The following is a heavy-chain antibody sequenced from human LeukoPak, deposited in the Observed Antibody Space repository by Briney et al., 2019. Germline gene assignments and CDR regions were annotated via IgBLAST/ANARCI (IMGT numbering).Heavy chain of an antibody. CDR2: ISSSGSAI. J-gene: IGHJ4*02. CDR3: ARVSRAVAGTGSFDY. D-gene: IGHD6-19*01. Sequence: GGSLRLSCAASGFTFRTYSMSWVRRAPGKGLEWISYISSSGSAIYYADSVKGRFTISRDNAKNSLYLQMNSLRAEDTAVYYCARVSRAVAGTGSFDYWGQGTLVTVSS. CDR1: GFTFRTYS. V-gene: IGHV3-48*03.